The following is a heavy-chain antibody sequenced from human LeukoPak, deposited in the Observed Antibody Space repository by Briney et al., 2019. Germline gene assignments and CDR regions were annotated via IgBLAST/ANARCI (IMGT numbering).Heavy chain of an antibody. CDR2: INDNGSTR. J-gene: IGHJ4*02. D-gene: IGHD3-3*01. V-gene: IGHV3-23*01. CDR1: GFTFSNYA. CDR3: AKVGSDGGYDFRSGYYPN. Sequence: GGSLRLSCGASGFTFSNYAMSWVRQAPGKGLEWVSGINDNGSTRFYADSVKGRFTIFRDNSKNTLYLQMNSLRAEDTAVYYCAKVGSDGGYDFRSGYYPNWGQGTLATVSS.